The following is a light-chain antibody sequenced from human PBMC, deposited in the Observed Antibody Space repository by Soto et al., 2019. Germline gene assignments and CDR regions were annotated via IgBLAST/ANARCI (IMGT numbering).Light chain of an antibody. CDR3: SSYTSSSTPYV. CDR1: SGDIGSYNR. CDR2: EVT. Sequence: QSALTQPASVSGSPGQSITISCTGTSGDIGSYNRVSWYQQHPGKAPKLIIYEVTDRPSGVSNRFSGSKSGNTAPLTISGLQAEDEADYYCSSYTSSSTPYVFGTGTKVTVL. V-gene: IGLV2-14*01. J-gene: IGLJ1*01.